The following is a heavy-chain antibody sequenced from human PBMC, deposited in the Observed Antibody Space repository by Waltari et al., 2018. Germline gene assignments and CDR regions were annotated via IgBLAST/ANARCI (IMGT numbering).Heavy chain of an antibody. J-gene: IGHJ4*02. V-gene: IGHV3-9*01. CDR1: GFIFDDYG. Sequence: VHLVESGGGLVRPGGSLRLYCAASGFIFDDYGMDWVRQAPGKGLEWVAGINWNSGTIHYADSVKGRFTISRDNAENSLYLQMNSLTTEDTAVYYCTKDMDGATAMAPRLDFWGQGTLVTVSS. CDR3: TKDMDGATAMAPRLDF. D-gene: IGHD5-18*01. CDR2: INWNSGTI.